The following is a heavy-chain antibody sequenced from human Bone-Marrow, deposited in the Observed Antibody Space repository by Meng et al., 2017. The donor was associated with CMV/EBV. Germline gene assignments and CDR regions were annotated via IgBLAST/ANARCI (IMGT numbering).Heavy chain of an antibody. J-gene: IGHJ6*02. V-gene: IGHV4-39*07. CDR2: IYYSGST. Sequence: SETLSLTCTVSGGSISSSSYYWGWIRQPPGKGLEWIGSIYYSGSTYYNPSLKSRVTISVDTSKNQFSLKVSSVTAADTAVYYCARGHPAFSGVDVWGQGTTVTVSS. D-gene: IGHD2/OR15-2a*01. CDR3: ARGHPAFSGVDV. CDR1: GGSISSSSYY.